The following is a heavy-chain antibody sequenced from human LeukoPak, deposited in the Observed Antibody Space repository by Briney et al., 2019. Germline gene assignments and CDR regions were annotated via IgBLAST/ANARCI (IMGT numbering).Heavy chain of an antibody. CDR3: AKDSPRFGGFDY. J-gene: IGHJ4*02. Sequence: GGSLRLSCAASGFTFDDYAMHWVRQAPGKGLEWVSLISGDGGSTYYADSVKGRFTISRDNSKNSLYLQMNSLRAEDTALYYCAKDSPRFGGFDYWGQGTLVTVSS. D-gene: IGHD3-10*01. CDR1: GFTFDDYA. V-gene: IGHV3-43*02. CDR2: ISGDGGST.